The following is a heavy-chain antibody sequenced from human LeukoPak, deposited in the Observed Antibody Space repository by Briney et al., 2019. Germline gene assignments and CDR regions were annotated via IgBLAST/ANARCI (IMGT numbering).Heavy chain of an antibody. CDR1: GGSISSSSYY. J-gene: IGHJ4*02. V-gene: IGHV4-61*05. CDR2: IYYSGST. Sequence: SETLSLTCTVSGGSISSSSYYWGWIRQPPGKGLEWIGYIYYSGSTNYNPSLKSRVTISVDTSKNQFSLKLSSVTAADTAVYYCARVKAASFDYWGQGTLVTVSS. CDR3: ARVKAASFDY. D-gene: IGHD2-15*01.